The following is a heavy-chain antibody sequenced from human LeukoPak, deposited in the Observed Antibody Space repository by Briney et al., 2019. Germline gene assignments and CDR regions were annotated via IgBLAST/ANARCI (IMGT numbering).Heavy chain of an antibody. CDR1: GYSFTNYW. CDR3: ARARYCSSSSCPSPYYYYYMDV. Sequence: RGESLKISCKGSGYSFTNYWIGWVRQMPGKGLEWMGIIYPGDSDTRYSPSFQGQVTIPADRSISTAYLQWSSLKASDTAMYYCARARYCSSSSCPSPYYYYYMDVWGKGTTVTVSS. J-gene: IGHJ6*03. V-gene: IGHV5-51*01. CDR2: IYPGDSDT. D-gene: IGHD2-2*01.